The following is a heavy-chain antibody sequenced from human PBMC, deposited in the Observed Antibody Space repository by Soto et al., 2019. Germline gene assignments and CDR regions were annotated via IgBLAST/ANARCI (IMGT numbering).Heavy chain of an antibody. CDR2: ISGSGGST. CDR3: AKTPGIAVAENWFDP. D-gene: IGHD6-19*01. V-gene: IGHV3-23*01. J-gene: IGHJ5*02. CDR1: GFTFSSYA. Sequence: GGSLRLSCAASGFTFSSYAMSWVRQAPGKGLEWVSAISGSGGSTYYADSVKGRFTISRDNSKNTLYLQMNSLRAEDTAVYYCAKTPGIAVAENWFDPWGQGTLVTVSS.